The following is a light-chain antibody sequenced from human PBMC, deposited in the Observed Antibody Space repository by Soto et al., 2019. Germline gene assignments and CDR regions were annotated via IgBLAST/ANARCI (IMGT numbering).Light chain of an antibody. J-gene: IGKJ3*01. V-gene: IGKV3-11*01. CDR3: QQRSNWPFT. Sequence: EIVLTQSPATLSLSPGERATLSCRASQSVSSYFAWYQQKPGQAPRLLIYDASNRATGIPARFSGSGSGTDFTLTSRSLEPEDFAVYYCQQRSNWPFTFGPATKVEIK. CDR1: QSVSSY. CDR2: DAS.